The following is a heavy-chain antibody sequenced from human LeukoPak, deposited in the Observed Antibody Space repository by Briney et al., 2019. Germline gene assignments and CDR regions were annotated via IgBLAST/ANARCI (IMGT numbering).Heavy chain of an antibody. CDR2: IYYSGST. CDR1: GGSISSSSYY. CDR3: ARHQTTSYWYFDL. D-gene: IGHD4-17*01. Sequence: PSETLSLTCTVSGGSISSSSYYWGWIRQPPGKGLEWIGSIYYSGSTYYNPSLKSRVTISVDTSKNQFSLKLSSVTAADTAVYYCARHQTTSYWYFDLWGRGTLVTVSS. J-gene: IGHJ2*01. V-gene: IGHV4-39*01.